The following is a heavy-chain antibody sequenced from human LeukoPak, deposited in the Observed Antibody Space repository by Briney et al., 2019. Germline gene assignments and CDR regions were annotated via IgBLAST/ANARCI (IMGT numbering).Heavy chain of an antibody. CDR2: IYSGGST. J-gene: IGHJ4*02. V-gene: IGHV3-53*01. D-gene: IGHD3-9*01. CDR3: AREDILTGYFDY. CDR1: GFTVSSNY. Sequence: GGSLRLSCAASGFTVSSNYMSWVRQAPGKGLEWVSVIYSGGSTYYADSVKGRFTISRDNSKNTLYLQMNSLRAEDTAVYYCAREDILTGYFDYWGQGTLVTVSS.